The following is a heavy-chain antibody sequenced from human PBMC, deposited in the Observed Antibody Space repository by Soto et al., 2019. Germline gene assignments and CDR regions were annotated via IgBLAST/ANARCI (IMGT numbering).Heavy chain of an antibody. V-gene: IGHV3-21*01. CDR1: GFSFGDYT. J-gene: IGHJ4*02. Sequence: SGGSLRLSCAASGFSFGDYTMTWVRLSPVTGLEWVATISRSSSHIYYGDSLKGRFIISRDNAKNSLFLQMNSLRAEDTAVYYCARGGGYLDGSDYYEDFWGQGTKVTVSS. CDR2: ISRSSSHI. D-gene: IGHD3-22*01. CDR3: ARGGGYLDGSDYYEDF.